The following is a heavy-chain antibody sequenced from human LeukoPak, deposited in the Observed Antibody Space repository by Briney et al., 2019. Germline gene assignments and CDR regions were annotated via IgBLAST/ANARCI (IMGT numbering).Heavy chain of an antibody. J-gene: IGHJ4*02. Sequence: SETLSLTCTVSGGSVSSGSYYWSWIRQPPGKGLEWIGEINHSGSTNYNPSLKSRVTISVDTSKNQFSLKLSSVTAADTAVYYCARGVAYWGQGTLVTVSS. D-gene: IGHD2-15*01. CDR1: GGSVSSGSYY. V-gene: IGHV4-39*07. CDR3: ARGVAY. CDR2: INHSGST.